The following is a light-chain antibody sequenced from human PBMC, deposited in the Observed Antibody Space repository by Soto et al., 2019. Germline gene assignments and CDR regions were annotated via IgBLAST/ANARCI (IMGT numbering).Light chain of an antibody. CDR2: AAS. J-gene: IGKJ1*01. Sequence: DIQMTQSPSSLSASVGDRVSITCRASQAISSYLAWYQQKPGKVPKVLIYAASTLQSGVPSRFIGSGSATDFTLTISSLQPEDVATYYWQKYNSAPPTFGQGTKVEIK. CDR3: QKYNSAPPT. CDR1: QAISSY. V-gene: IGKV1-27*01.